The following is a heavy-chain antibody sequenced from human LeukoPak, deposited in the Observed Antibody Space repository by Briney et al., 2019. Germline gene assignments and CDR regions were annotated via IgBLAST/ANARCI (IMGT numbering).Heavy chain of an antibody. J-gene: IGHJ6*03. CDR1: GGTFSSYA. CDR2: IIPIFGTA. V-gene: IGHV1-69*06. CDR3: ARGPPNYYYMGV. Sequence: SVKVSCKASGGTFSSYAISWVRQAPGQGIEWMGGIIPIFGTANYAQKFQGRGTITADNSTGTVYLDLSGLRSDDTAVYFCARGPPNYYYMGVWGKGTAVTISS.